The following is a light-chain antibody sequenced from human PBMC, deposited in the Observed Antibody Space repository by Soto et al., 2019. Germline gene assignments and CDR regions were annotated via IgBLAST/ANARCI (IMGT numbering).Light chain of an antibody. J-gene: IGLJ2*01. V-gene: IGLV4-69*01. CDR1: RGHSNYA. Sequence: QLVLTQSPSAFASLGASVKLICTLSRGHSNYAIAWHQQQSEKGPRYLMKLNSDGSHSKGDGIPDRFSGSSSGAERYLTISSLRSEDEADYYCQTWGSCIVVFGGGTKLTVL. CDR3: QTWGSCIVV. CDR2: LNSDGSH.